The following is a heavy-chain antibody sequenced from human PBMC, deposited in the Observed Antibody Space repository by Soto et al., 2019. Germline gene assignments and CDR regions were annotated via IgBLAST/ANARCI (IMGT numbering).Heavy chain of an antibody. CDR3: AREVVEGCSGGSCYWRHVAY. Sequence: AASVKVSCEASGGTFSSYTICWVRQAPGQGLEWMGRIIPILGIANYAQKFQGRVTITADKSTSTAYMELSSLRSEDTAVYYCAREVVEGCSGGSCYWRHVAYWGQGTLVTVSS. V-gene: IGHV1-69*04. J-gene: IGHJ4*02. CDR1: GGTFSSYT. CDR2: IIPILGIA. D-gene: IGHD2-15*01.